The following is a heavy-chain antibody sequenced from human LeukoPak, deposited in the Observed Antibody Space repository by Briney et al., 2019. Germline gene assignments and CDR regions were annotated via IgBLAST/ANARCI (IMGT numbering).Heavy chain of an antibody. D-gene: IGHD3-22*01. Sequence: SCKASGYSFTGYYMHWVRQAPGQGLEWVAIIWYDGSNKYYADSVKGRFTISRDNSKNTLYLQVNSLRAEDTAVYYCAKGAGSYYNYFDYWGQGTLVTVSS. J-gene: IGHJ4*02. CDR1: GYSFTGYY. CDR2: IWYDGSNK. CDR3: AKGAGSYYNYFDY. V-gene: IGHV3-33*06.